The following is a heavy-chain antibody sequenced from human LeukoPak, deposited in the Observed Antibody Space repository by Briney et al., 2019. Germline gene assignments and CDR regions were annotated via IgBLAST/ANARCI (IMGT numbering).Heavy chain of an antibody. CDR2: ISAYNGNT. D-gene: IGHD4-17*01. J-gene: IGHJ6*02. CDR3: ARVTSSPTTVNYYYGMDV. Sequence: PKASVKVSCKASGYTFTSYGISWVRQAPGQGLEWMGWISAYNGNTNYAQKLQGRVTMTTDTSTSTAYMELRSLRSDDTAVYYCARVTSSPTTVNYYYGMDVWGQGTTVTVSS. V-gene: IGHV1-18*01. CDR1: GYTFTSYG.